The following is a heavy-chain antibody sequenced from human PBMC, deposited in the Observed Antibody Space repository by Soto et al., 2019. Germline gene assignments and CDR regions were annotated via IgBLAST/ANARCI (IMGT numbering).Heavy chain of an antibody. V-gene: IGHV3-30-3*01. CDR1: GFTFSSYA. J-gene: IGHJ4*02. D-gene: IGHD4-4*01. Sequence: QVQLVESGGGVVQPGRSLRLSCAASGFTFSSYAMHWVRQAPGKGLEWVAVISYDGSNKYYADSVKGRFTISRDNSKNTLYLQMNSLKTEDTAVYYCIVTSYYFDYWGQGTLVTVSS. CDR3: IVTSYYFDY. CDR2: ISYDGSNK.